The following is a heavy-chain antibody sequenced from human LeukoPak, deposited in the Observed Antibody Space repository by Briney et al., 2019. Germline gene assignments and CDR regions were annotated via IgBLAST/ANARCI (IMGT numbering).Heavy chain of an antibody. Sequence: GGSLRLSCAASGFTFSGYWIHWVRQAPGKGLVWVSRINTDGSITNYADSVKGRFSISRDNAKNTLYLQMSSLRAEDTAVYYCARDRGPRTGFMVREAYDYWGQGTLVTVSS. CDR2: INTDGSIT. CDR1: GFTFSGYW. J-gene: IGHJ4*02. D-gene: IGHD3-10*01. V-gene: IGHV3-74*01. CDR3: ARDRGPRTGFMVREAYDY.